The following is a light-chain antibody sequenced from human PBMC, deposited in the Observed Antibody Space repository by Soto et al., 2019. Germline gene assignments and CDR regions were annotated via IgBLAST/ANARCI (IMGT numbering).Light chain of an antibody. J-gene: IGKJ4*01. V-gene: IGKV1-39*01. CDR3: QQTYSTPVT. Sequence: DIQMTQSPSSLSASVGDRVTITCRASQSITNYLNWYQQRPGKAPQLLIYAASNLQSGVTSRFSGSGSGTDFTRTISSLQPEDFASYYCQQTYSTPVTCGGGPKVEIK. CDR1: QSITNY. CDR2: AAS.